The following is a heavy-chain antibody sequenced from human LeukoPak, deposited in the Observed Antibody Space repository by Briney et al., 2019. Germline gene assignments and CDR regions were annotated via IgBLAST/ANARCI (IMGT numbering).Heavy chain of an antibody. CDR1: GFTFSSYW. D-gene: IGHD6-13*01. CDR2: INTDGSST. CDR3: ASGGAAGRPFDY. J-gene: IGHJ4*02. Sequence: GGSLRLSCAASGFTFSSYWMHWVRQAPGKGLVWVSRINTDGSSTSYADSVKGRFTISRDNSKNTLYLQMNSLRAEDTAVYYCASGGAAGRPFDYWGQGTLVTVSS. V-gene: IGHV3-74*01.